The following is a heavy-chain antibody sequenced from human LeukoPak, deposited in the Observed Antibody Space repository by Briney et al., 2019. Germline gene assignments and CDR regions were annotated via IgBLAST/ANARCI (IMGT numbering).Heavy chain of an antibody. CDR3: ARFAAGGSYYYYMDV. D-gene: IGHD6-25*01. V-gene: IGHV3-48*01. J-gene: IGHJ6*03. Sequence: GGSLRLSCAASGFTFSSYTMNWVRQPPGKGLEWVSNIGTSSTTIYYADSVKGRFTISRDNAKNSLYLQMNTLRADDTAVYYCARFAAGGSYYYYMDVWGKGTTVTVSS. CDR2: IGTSSTTI. CDR1: GFTFSSYT.